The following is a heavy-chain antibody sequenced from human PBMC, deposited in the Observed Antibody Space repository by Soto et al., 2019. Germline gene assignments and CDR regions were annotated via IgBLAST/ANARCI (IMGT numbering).Heavy chain of an antibody. CDR3: ARAMVRGVIELPYYYYYMDV. Sequence: SETLSLTCTVSGGSISSYYWSWIRQPPGKGLEWIGYIYYSGSTNYNPSLKSRVTISVDTSKNQFSLKLSSVTAADTAVYYCARAMVRGVIELPYYYYYMDVWGKGTTVTVSS. CDR1: GGSISSYY. J-gene: IGHJ6*03. V-gene: IGHV4-59*01. CDR2: IYYSGST. D-gene: IGHD3-10*01.